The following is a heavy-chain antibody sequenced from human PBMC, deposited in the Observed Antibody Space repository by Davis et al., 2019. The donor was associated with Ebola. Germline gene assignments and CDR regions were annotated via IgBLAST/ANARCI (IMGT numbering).Heavy chain of an antibody. J-gene: IGHJ6*02. CDR1: AITFSSYA. CDR3: ARDALGGYFLSVVGYGMDV. Sequence: GESLKISCADSAITFSSYAMTWVRQAPGKGLEWVSYISSSSSYTNYADSVKGRFTISRDNAKNSLYLQMNSLRAEDTAVYYCARDALGGYFLSVVGYGMDVWGQGTTVTVSS. D-gene: IGHD3-22*01. V-gene: IGHV3-21*05. CDR2: ISSSSSYT.